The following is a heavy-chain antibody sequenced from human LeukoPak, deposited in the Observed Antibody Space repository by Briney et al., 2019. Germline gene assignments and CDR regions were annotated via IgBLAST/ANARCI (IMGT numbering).Heavy chain of an antibody. CDR3: ASRYYYYGSGSYTYGNWFDP. V-gene: IGHV4-34*01. CDR1: GGSFSGYY. D-gene: IGHD3-10*01. CDR2: INHSGGT. Sequence: SETLSLTCAVYGGSFSGYYWSWIRQLPGKGLEWIGEINHSGGTNYNPSLKSRVTISVDTSKNQFSLKLSSVTAADTAVYYCASRYYYYGSGSYTYGNWFDPWGQGTLVTVSS. J-gene: IGHJ5*02.